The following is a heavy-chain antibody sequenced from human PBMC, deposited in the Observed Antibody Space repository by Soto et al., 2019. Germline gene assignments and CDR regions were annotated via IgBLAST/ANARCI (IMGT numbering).Heavy chain of an antibody. CDR3: GRDGFGNYDTEY. J-gene: IGHJ4*02. D-gene: IGHD3-22*01. V-gene: IGHV1-46*01. Sequence: GASVKVSCKASGYTFTSYYIHWVRQAPGQGLEWMGIINPSGGSTSYAQKFQGRVTMTRDTSTSTVYMELSSLRSEDTAVYYCGRDGFGNYDTEYWGQGTLVTVSS. CDR2: INPSGGST. CDR1: GYTFTSYY.